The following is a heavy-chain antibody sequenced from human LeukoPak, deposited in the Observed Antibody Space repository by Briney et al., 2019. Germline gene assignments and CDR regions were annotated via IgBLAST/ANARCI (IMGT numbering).Heavy chain of an antibody. CDR1: GYTFTVYY. CDR3: ARDGSSLVLDY. Sequence: ASVKASFKASGYTFTVYYMHWVRQAPGQGLEWMGWINPNSGGTNYAQKFQGRVTMTRDTSISTAYMELSRLRSDDTAVYYCARDGSSLVLDYWGQGTLVTVSS. D-gene: IGHD6-13*01. J-gene: IGHJ4*02. V-gene: IGHV1-2*02. CDR2: INPNSGGT.